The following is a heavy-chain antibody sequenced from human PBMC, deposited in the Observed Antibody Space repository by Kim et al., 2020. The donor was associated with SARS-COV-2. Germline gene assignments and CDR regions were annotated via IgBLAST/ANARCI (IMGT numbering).Heavy chain of an antibody. Sequence: GGSLRLSCEASGFTVSSSYMNWVRQAPGKGLEWVSIIYRGGNTYYADSVKGRFTISRDNSKNTQFLQMNSLRAEYMAVYYCARRIPTSWDLDYWGQGTLVTVSS. CDR2: IYRGGNT. D-gene: IGHD2-2*01. V-gene: IGHV3-66*02. CDR1: GFTVSSSY. CDR3: ARRIPTSWDLDY. J-gene: IGHJ4*02.